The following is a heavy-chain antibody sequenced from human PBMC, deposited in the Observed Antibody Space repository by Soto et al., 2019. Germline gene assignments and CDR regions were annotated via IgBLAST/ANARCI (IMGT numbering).Heavy chain of an antibody. CDR3: ATKDNGKYFFDS. J-gene: IGHJ4*02. CDR2: IHHTGYT. V-gene: IGHV4-28*01. D-gene: IGHD1-26*01. CDR1: GSSISNDNW. Sequence: QVQLQESGPGLVKPSDTLSLTCGVSGSSISNDNWWVWIRQPPGKGLVWIGYIHHTGYTYSSPALKSRLTMSVDTSKNQFSLRLSSETAVDTAVYYCATKDNGKYFFDSWGQGALVTVSS.